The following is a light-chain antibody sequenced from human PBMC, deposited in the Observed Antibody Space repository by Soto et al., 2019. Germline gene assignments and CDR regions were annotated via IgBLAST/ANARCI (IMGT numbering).Light chain of an antibody. CDR3: XXXXXXXXX. Sequence: IVMTQSPATLSVSPGDIATLSCRASQSLGSNLAWYQQKPCQAPRLLIYGASTRATGIPARFIGSGSGTEFTLTISSLQSEDFAVXXXXXXXXXXXXFXQGTRL. CDR2: GAS. V-gene: IGKV3D-15*01. CDR1: QSLGSN. J-gene: IGKJ5*01.